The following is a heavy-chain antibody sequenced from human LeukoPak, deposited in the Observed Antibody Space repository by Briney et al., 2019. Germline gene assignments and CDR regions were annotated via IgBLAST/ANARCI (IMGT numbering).Heavy chain of an antibody. V-gene: IGHV3-64*01. CDR3: ARALGYSSGWYTGY. CDR2: ISSNGGST. D-gene: IGHD6-19*01. J-gene: IGHJ4*02. Sequence: PGGSLRLSCAASGFTFSSFAMHWVRQAPGKGLEYLSAISSNGGSTYYANSVKGRFTISRDNSKNTLFLQVGSLTAEDTAVYYCARALGYSSGWYTGYWGQGTLVTVSS. CDR1: GFTFSSFA.